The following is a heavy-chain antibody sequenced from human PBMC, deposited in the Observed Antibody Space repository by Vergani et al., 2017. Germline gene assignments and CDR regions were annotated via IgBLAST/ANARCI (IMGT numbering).Heavy chain of an antibody. CDR3: AKQYFVSGNYLFDY. CDR1: GFTFSACP. J-gene: IGHJ4*02. D-gene: IGHD3-10*01. V-gene: IGHV3-23*01. Sequence: EVQLLQSGGGVIQPGGSVRLSCAASGFTFSACPMTWVRQAPGKGLEWVSAISGSGVSEYYTDSVKGRFTISRDNSKNMLFLQMNNLRTEDTAIYYCAKQYFVSGNYLFDYWGQGTLVTVSS. CDR2: ISGSGVSE.